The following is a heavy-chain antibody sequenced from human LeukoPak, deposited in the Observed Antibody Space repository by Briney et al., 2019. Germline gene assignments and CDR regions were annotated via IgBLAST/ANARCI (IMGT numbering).Heavy chain of an antibody. CDR2: IIPIFDTA. D-gene: IGHD5-18*01. V-gene: IGHV1-69*06. Sequence: SVKVSCKASGGTFSSYAISWVRQAPGQGLEWMGGIIPIFDTANYAQKFQGRVTITADKSTSTAYMELSSLRSEDTAVYYCARSTAMVYWFDPWGQGTLVTVSS. CDR3: ARSTAMVYWFDP. CDR1: GGTFSSYA. J-gene: IGHJ5*02.